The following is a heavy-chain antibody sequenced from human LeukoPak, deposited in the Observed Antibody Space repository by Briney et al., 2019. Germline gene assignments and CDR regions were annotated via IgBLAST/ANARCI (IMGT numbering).Heavy chain of an antibody. CDR2: INPNSGGT. CDR3: ARVALAAARPRYYYFDY. CDR1: GYTFTGYY. D-gene: IGHD6-6*01. Sequence: GASVKVSCKASGYTFTGYYMHWVRQAPGQGLEWMGRINPNSGGTNYAQKFQGRVTMTRDTSISTAYMGLSRLRSDDTAVYYCARVALAAARPRYYYFDYWGQGTLVTVSS. J-gene: IGHJ4*02. V-gene: IGHV1-2*06.